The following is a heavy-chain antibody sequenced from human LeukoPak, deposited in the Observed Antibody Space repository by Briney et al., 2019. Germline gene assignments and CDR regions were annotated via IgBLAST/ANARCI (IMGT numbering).Heavy chain of an antibody. CDR1: GFTFGSYA. D-gene: IGHD6-19*01. CDR2: ITNGGATT. Sequence: GGSLRLSCVASGFTFGSYAMSWVRQAPGKGLEWVSIITNGGATTYYADSVRGRFTISRDNSKNTLYLQMNSPRAEDTAVYYCVKLSSGSGSKFGFDSWGQGILVTVSS. CDR3: VKLSSGSGSKFGFDS. V-gene: IGHV3-23*01. J-gene: IGHJ4*02.